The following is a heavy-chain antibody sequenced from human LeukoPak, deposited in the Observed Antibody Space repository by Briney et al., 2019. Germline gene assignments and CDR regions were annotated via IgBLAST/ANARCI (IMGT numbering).Heavy chain of an antibody. CDR1: GGSISSYY. Sequence: SETLSLTCTVSGGSISSYYWSWIRQPAGKGLEWIGRIYTSGSTNYDPSLKSRVTMSVDTSKNQCSLKLNSVTAADTAVYYCARDHPLSAGAFDYWGQGTLVTVSS. CDR3: ARDHPLSAGAFDY. J-gene: IGHJ4*02. CDR2: IYTSGST. V-gene: IGHV4-4*07. D-gene: IGHD3-10*01.